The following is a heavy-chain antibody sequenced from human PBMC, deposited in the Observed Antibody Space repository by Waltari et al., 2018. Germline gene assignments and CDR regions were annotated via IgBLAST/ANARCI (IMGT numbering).Heavy chain of an antibody. D-gene: IGHD3-10*01. Sequence: APGKGLEGMGMVSPSLRMANYAQKFQGSVTITADEPTSSAYLELNSLRSEDTAVYYCARGFYDGSGSLRDYYGMDVWGQGTAVTVSS. CDR2: VSPSLRMA. V-gene: IGHV1-69*04. CDR3: ARGFYDGSGSLRDYYGMDV. J-gene: IGHJ6*02.